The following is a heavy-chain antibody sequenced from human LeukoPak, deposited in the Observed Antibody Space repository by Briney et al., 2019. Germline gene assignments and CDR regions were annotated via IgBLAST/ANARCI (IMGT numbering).Heavy chain of an antibody. Sequence: ETLSLTCTVSGGSISNYYWSWIRQPPGKALEWLAHIFSNDEKSYSTSLKSRLTISKDTSKSQVVLTMTNMDPVDTATYYCARIRVWFGELSHYYYYYGMDVWGQGTTVTVSS. CDR2: IFSNDEK. V-gene: IGHV2-26*01. J-gene: IGHJ6*02. CDR1: GGSISNYYW. CDR3: ARIRVWFGELSHYYYYYGMDV. D-gene: IGHD3-10*01.